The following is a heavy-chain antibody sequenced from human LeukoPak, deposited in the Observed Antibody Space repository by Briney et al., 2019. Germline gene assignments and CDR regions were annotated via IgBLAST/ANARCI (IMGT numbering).Heavy chain of an antibody. Sequence: PGGSLRLSCATSGFTFTSYWMSWVRQTPGKGLEWVANIKKDGSEKYYVDSVKGRFTISRDNAKNSLYLQMNSLRAEDTALYYCARVGIVGARAYYFDYWGQGTLVTASS. CDR1: GFTFTSYW. CDR3: ARVGIVGARAYYFDY. J-gene: IGHJ4*02. D-gene: IGHD1-26*01. V-gene: IGHV3-7*03. CDR2: IKKDGSEK.